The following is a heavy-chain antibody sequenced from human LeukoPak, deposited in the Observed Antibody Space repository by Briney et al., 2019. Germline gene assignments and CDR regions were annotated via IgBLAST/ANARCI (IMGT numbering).Heavy chain of an antibody. J-gene: IGHJ4*02. CDR1: GGTFSSYA. Sequence: SVKVSCKASGGTFSSYAISWVRQAPGQGLEWMGGIIPIFGTANYAQKFQGRVTITADESTSTAYMELSSLRSEDTAVYYCARGKIRHYYGSGSYSSDYWGQGTPVTVSS. V-gene: IGHV1-69*13. CDR2: IIPIFGTA. CDR3: ARGKIRHYYGSGSYSSDY. D-gene: IGHD3-10*01.